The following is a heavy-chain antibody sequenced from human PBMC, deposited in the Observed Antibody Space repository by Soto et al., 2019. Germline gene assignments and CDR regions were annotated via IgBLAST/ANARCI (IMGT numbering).Heavy chain of an antibody. CDR3: ARAIVVGVAPPPGNFDS. V-gene: IGHV4-30-4*01. CDR2: IYYSGST. CDR1: DGSISGGDFY. D-gene: IGHD2-15*01. J-gene: IGHJ4*02. Sequence: SETLSLTCTVSDGSISGGDFYWSWIRQPPGKALEWIGFIYYSGSTYHNPSLKSRVSISVDTSKNQFSLKLSSVTAADTAVYYCARAIVVGVAPPPGNFDSRGRGTLVTVSS.